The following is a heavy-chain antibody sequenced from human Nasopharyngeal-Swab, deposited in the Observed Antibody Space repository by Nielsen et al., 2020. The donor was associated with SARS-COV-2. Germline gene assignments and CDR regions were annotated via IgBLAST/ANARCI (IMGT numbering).Heavy chain of an antibody. J-gene: IGHJ4*02. V-gene: IGHV3-7*04. Sequence: GESLKISCAASGFTFSSYWMSWVRQAPGKGLEWVANIKQDGSEKYYVDSVKGRFTISRDNAKNSLYLQMNSLRAEDTAVYYCARLGGSSWYFDYRGQGTLVTVSS. CDR1: GFTFSSYW. CDR2: IKQDGSEK. D-gene: IGHD6-13*01. CDR3: ARLGGSSWYFDY.